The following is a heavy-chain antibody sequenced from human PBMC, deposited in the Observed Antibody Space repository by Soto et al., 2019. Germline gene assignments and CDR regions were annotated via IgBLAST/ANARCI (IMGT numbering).Heavy chain of an antibody. D-gene: IGHD6-6*01. CDR2: MNPNSGNT. CDR3: ARCIAARPRFDP. Sequence: QVQLVQSGAEVKKPGASVKVSCKASGYTFTSYDINWVRQATGQGLEWMGWMNPNSGNTGYAQKFQGRVTMTRNTSISTGYMELSSLRSEDRAVYYCARCIAARPRFDPWGKGTLVTVSS. V-gene: IGHV1-8*01. CDR1: GYTFTSYD. J-gene: IGHJ5*02.